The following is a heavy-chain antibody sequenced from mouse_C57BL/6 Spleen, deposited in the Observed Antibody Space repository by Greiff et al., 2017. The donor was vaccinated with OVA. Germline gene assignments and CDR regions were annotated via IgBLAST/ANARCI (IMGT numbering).Heavy chain of an antibody. V-gene: IGHV1-15*01. CDR1: GYTFTDYE. CDR2: IDPETGGT. J-gene: IGHJ1*03. CDR3: TRSLLYYGSSHWCFDV. Sequence: QVQLKESGAELVRPGASVTLSCKASGYTFTDYEMHWVKQTPVHGLEWIGAIDPETGGTAYNQKFKGKAILTADKSSSTAYMELRSLTSEDSAVYYCTRSLLYYGSSHWCFDVWGTGTTVTVSS. D-gene: IGHD1-1*01.